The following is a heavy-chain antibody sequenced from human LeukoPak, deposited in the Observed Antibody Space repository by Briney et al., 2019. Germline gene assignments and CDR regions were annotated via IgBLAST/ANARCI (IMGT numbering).Heavy chain of an antibody. J-gene: IGHJ4*02. V-gene: IGHV1-69*13. D-gene: IGHD2-2*02. Sequence: SVKVSCKASGYTFAKYAIHWVRQAPGQGLEWMGGIIPIFGTANYAQKFQGRVTITADESTSTAYMELSSLRSEDTAVYYCAAPLTPHCSSTSCHTFDYWGQGTLVTVSS. CDR3: AAPLTPHCSSTSCHTFDY. CDR2: IIPIFGTA. CDR1: GYTFAKYA.